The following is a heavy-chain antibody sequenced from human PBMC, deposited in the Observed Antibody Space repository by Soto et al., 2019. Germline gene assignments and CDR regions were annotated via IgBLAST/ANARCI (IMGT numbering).Heavy chain of an antibody. CDR3: ARARRDCSSSSCYLYYFDY. Sequence: GGSLRLSCAASGFTFSSYSMNWVRQAPGKGLEWVSYISSSSSTIYYADSVKGRFTISRDNSKNTLYLQMGSLSVEDMGVYYWARARRDCSSSSCYLYYFDYWGQGTLVTVSS. J-gene: IGHJ4*02. V-gene: IGHV3-48*01. CDR2: ISSSSSTI. D-gene: IGHD2-2*01. CDR1: GFTFSSYS.